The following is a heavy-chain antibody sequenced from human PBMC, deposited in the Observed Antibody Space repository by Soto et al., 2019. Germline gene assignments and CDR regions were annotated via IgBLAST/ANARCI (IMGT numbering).Heavy chain of an antibody. Sequence: SVKIASQASGGTFSSYAISWVRQAPGQGLEWMGGIIPIFGTANYAQKFQGRVTITADESTSTAYMELSSLRSEDTAVYYCARDPGFCGGDCYFDYWGHGSLFTVSS. V-gene: IGHV1-69*13. J-gene: IGHJ4*03. CDR2: IIPIFGTA. CDR1: GGTFSSYA. CDR3: ARDPGFCGGDCYFDY. D-gene: IGHD2-21*02.